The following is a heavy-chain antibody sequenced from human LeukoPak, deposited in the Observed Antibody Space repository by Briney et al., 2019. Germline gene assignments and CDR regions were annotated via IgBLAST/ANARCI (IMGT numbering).Heavy chain of an antibody. J-gene: IGHJ4*02. D-gene: IGHD2-21*01. V-gene: IGHV3-30*18. CDR3: ANSHMFDY. CDR1: GFTFSSYG. CDR2: ISYDGSNK. Sequence: GGSLRLSCAASGFTFSSYGMHWVRQAPGKGLEWVAVISYDGSNKYYADSVKGRFTISRDNSKNTLYLQMNSLRAGDTAVYYCANSHMFDYWGQGTLVTVSS.